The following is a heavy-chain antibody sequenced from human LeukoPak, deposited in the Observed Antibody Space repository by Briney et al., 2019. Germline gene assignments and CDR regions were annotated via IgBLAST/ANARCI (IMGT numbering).Heavy chain of an antibody. CDR3: ARGYGDSIHFDY. CDR2: IKRDGSEK. J-gene: IGHJ4*02. CDR1: GFTFSSYW. V-gene: IGHV3-7*04. Sequence: GGSLRLSCAASGFTFSSYWMSWVAQAPGKGLEWVANIKRDGSEKYYVDSVKGRFTISRDNAKNSLNLQMNSLRAEEAAVYYCARGYGDSIHFDYWGQGTLVTVSS. D-gene: IGHD4-17*01.